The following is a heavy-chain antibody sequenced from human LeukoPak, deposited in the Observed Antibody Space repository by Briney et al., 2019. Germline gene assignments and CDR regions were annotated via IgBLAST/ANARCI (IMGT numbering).Heavy chain of an antibody. D-gene: IGHD4/OR15-4a*01. Sequence: WETLSLTCSVSGGSISSYYWGWIRRPPGKGLEWVGYIYFRGSSNYNPSLKSRLTISVDTSKNQFSLKLSSVTAADTAVYYCTRYTMTMVRLDYYYYMDVWGKGTTVTVSS. CDR1: GGSISSYY. CDR2: IYFRGSS. CDR3: TRYTMTMVRLDYYYYMDV. V-gene: IGHV4-4*09. J-gene: IGHJ6*03.